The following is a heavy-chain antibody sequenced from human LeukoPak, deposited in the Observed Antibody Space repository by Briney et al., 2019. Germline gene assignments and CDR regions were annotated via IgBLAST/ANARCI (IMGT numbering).Heavy chain of an antibody. CDR3: ARDGSQPNPLNFDY. V-gene: IGHV1-2*02. CDR2: INPNSGGT. Sequence: ASVKVSCKASGYTFTGYYMHWVRQAPGPGLECMGWINPNSGGTNYAQKFQGRVTMTRETSISTAYMELSRLRSDDTAVYYCARDGSQPNPLNFDYWGQGTLVTVSS. D-gene: IGHD2-2*03. CDR1: GYTFTGYY. J-gene: IGHJ4*02.